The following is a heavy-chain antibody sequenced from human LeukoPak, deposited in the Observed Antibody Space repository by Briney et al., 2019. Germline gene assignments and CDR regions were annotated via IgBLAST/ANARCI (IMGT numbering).Heavy chain of an antibody. Sequence: GGSLRLSCAASGFTFSSYSMTWVRQAPGKGLEWVSSISSSSSYIYYADSVKGRFTISRDNAKNSLYLQMSSLRAEDTAVYYCATVLATAMGQVNYWGQGTLVTVSS. CDR1: GFTFSSYS. D-gene: IGHD2-21*02. CDR3: ATVLATAMGQVNY. CDR2: ISSSSSYI. V-gene: IGHV3-21*01. J-gene: IGHJ4*02.